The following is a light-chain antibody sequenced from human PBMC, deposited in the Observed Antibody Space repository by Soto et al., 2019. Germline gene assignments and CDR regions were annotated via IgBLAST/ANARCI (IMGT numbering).Light chain of an antibody. V-gene: IGKV1-39*01. CDR1: QPISNY. J-gene: IGKJ5*01. Sequence: DVQMAQSPSSLSGSVGDRVTITCRASQPISNYLNWYQQKVGEAPKVLIFGASSLQSGAPSRFSGSGYGTDFTLVINNLHPDDFATYYCQQTHAVPPTFGHGTRLEI. CDR3: QQTHAVPPT. CDR2: GAS.